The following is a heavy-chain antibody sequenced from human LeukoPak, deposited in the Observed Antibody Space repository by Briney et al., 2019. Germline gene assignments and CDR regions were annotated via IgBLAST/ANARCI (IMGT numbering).Heavy chain of an antibody. CDR2: ISGSGGST. D-gene: IGHD3-10*01. Sequence: GGSLRLSCAASGFTFSSYGMSWVRQAPGEGLEWVSAISGSGGSTYYADSVKGRFTISRDNSKNTLYLQMNSLRAEDTAVYYCAKGEGSSTKHNYYYYMDVWGKGTTVTISS. V-gene: IGHV3-23*01. J-gene: IGHJ6*03. CDR3: AKGEGSSTKHNYYYYMDV. CDR1: GFTFSSYG.